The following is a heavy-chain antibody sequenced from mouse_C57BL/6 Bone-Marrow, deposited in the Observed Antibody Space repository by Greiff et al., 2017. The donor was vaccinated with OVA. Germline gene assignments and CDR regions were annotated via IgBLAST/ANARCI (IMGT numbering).Heavy chain of an antibody. J-gene: IGHJ2*01. V-gene: IGHV1-81*01. CDR1: GYTFTSYG. CDR3: ARERGYYGSSYLDY. CDR2: IYPRSGNT. D-gene: IGHD1-1*01. Sequence: QVHVKQSGAELARPGASVKLSCKASGYTFTSYGISWVKQRTGQGLEWIGEIYPRSGNTYYNEKFKGKATLTADKSSSTAYMELRSLTSEDSAVYFCARERGYYGSSYLDYWGQGTTLTVSS.